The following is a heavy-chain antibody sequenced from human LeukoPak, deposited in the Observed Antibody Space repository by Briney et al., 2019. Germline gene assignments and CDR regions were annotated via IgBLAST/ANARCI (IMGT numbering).Heavy chain of an antibody. Sequence: MASETLSLTCTVSGGSISSYYWSWIRQPPGKGLEWIGYIYYSGSTNYNPSLKSRVTISVDTSKNQFSLKLSSVTAADTAVYYCARGPRVGLKNYDYVWGSYRLHPFDYWGQGTLVTVSS. CDR1: GGSISSYY. V-gene: IGHV4-59*12. CDR2: IYYSGST. CDR3: ARGPRVGLKNYDYVWGSYRLHPFDY. D-gene: IGHD3-16*02. J-gene: IGHJ4*02.